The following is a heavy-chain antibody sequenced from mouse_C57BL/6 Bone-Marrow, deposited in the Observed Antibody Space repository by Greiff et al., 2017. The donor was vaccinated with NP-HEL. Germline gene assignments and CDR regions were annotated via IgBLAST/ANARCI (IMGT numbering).Heavy chain of an antibody. J-gene: IGHJ4*01. CDR2: IYPGNSDT. CDR3: TRSKANYVDAMDY. V-gene: IGHV1-5*01. D-gene: IGHD1-1*02. Sequence: DVQLQESGTVLARPGASVKMSCKTSGYTFTSYWMHWVKQRPGQGLEWIGAIYPGNSDTSYNQKFKGKAKLTAVTSASTAYLELSSLTNEDSAVYYCTRSKANYVDAMDYWGQGTSVTVSS. CDR1: GYTFTSYW.